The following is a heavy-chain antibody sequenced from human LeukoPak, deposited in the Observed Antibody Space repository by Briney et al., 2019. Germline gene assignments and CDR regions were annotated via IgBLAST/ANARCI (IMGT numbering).Heavy chain of an antibody. Sequence: SETLSLTCTVSGGSMSPYYWNWIRQTPGKGLEWIGYIHYSGSTDYNPSLKSRVTMSVDTSKNQFSLKLNSVTAADTAVYYCARGGGIAAAGLNYWGQGTLVTVSS. J-gene: IGHJ4*02. CDR2: IHYSGST. CDR1: GGSMSPYY. D-gene: IGHD6-13*01. CDR3: ARGGGIAAAGLNY. V-gene: IGHV4-59*01.